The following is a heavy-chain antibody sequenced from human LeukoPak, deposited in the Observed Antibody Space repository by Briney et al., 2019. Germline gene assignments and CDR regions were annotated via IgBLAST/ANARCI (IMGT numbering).Heavy chain of an antibody. Sequence: SETLSLTCTVSGGSISSYYWSWTRQPPGKGLEWIGYIYYSGSTNYNPSLKGRVTISVDTSKNQFSLKLSSVTAADTAVYYCASTMATISYFDYWGQGTLVTVSS. V-gene: IGHV4-59*01. CDR1: GGSISSYY. CDR3: ASTMATISYFDY. J-gene: IGHJ4*02. D-gene: IGHD5-24*01. CDR2: IYYSGST.